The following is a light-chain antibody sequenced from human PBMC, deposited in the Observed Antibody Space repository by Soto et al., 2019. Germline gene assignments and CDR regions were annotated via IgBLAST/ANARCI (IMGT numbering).Light chain of an antibody. CDR2: HNY. Sequence: QSVLTQPPSASGTPGQRVTISCSGSSSNIGSDFVYWYQQLPGTAPKLLIYHNYQRPSGVPDRFSGSKSGTSGSLAISDLRSEDEADYYRSAWDDSLSAYVFGAGTKLTVL. CDR3: SAWDDSLSAYV. CDR1: SSNIGSDF. J-gene: IGLJ1*01. V-gene: IGLV1-47*01.